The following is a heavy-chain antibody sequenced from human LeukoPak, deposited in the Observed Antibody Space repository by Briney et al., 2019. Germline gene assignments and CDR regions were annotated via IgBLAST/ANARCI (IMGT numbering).Heavy chain of an antibody. Sequence: ASVKVSCKVSGYTLTELSMHWVRQAPGKGLEWMGGFDPEDGETIYAQKFQGRVTMTEDTSTDTAYMELSSLRSEDTAVYYCARGVLLGYSSGGHYYYGMDVWGQGTTVTVSS. CDR3: ARGVLLGYSSGGHYYYGMDV. J-gene: IGHJ6*02. CDR1: GYTLTELS. D-gene: IGHD6-19*01. CDR2: FDPEDGET. V-gene: IGHV1-24*01.